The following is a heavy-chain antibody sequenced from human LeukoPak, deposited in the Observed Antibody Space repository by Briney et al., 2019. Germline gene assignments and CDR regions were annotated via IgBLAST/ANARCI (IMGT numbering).Heavy chain of an antibody. D-gene: IGHD6-19*01. CDR2: INPNSGGT. V-gene: IGHV1-2*02. CDR1: GYTFTGYY. CDR3: ARGQYRIAVAGPAMGY. Sequence: ASVEVSCKASGYTFTGYYMHWVRQAPGQGLEWMGWINPNSGGTNYAQKFQGRVTMTRDTSISTAYMELSRLRSDDTAVYYCARGQYRIAVAGPAMGYWGQGTLVTVSS. J-gene: IGHJ4*02.